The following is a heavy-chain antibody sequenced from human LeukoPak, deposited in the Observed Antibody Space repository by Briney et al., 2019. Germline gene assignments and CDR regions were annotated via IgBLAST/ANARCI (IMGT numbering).Heavy chain of an antibody. D-gene: IGHD3-10*01. CDR1: GFTFSSYE. CDR2: ISSSGSTI. Sequence: GGSLRLSCAASGFTFSSYEMNWVRQAPGKGLEWVSYISSSGSTIYYADSVKGRFTISRDNAKNSLYLQMNSLRAEDTALYHCARRVTYYYGSGSYKGLAFDIWGQGTMVTVSS. V-gene: IGHV3-48*03. CDR3: ARRVTYYYGSGSYKGLAFDI. J-gene: IGHJ3*02.